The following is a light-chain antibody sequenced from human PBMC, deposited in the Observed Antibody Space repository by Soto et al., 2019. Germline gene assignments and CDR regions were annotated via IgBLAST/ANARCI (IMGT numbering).Light chain of an antibody. J-gene: IGKJ1*01. CDR3: QQYYSTPPWT. Sequence: ERVMTQSPATLSVSPGERATLSCRASQSVGSNLAWYQQKPGQAPRLLIYGASTRATGIPARFSGSGSGTEFTLTISSLQSEDFAVYYCQQYYSTPPWTFGQGTKVEIK. V-gene: IGKV3-15*01. CDR1: QSVGSN. CDR2: GAS.